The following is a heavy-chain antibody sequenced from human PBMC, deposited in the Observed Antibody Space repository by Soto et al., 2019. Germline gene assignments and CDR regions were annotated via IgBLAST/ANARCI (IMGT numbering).Heavy chain of an antibody. D-gene: IGHD3-22*01. CDR3: ARDSSYYYDSSGYHPIDY. CDR1: GGSVSSGSYY. J-gene: IGHJ4*02. CDR2: IYYSGST. V-gene: IGHV4-61*01. Sequence: SETLSLTCTVSGGSVSSGSYYWSWIRQPPGKGLEWIGYIYYSGSTNYNPSLKSRVTISVDTSKNQFSLKLSSVTAADTAVYYCARDSSYYYDSSGYHPIDYWGQGTLVTVSS.